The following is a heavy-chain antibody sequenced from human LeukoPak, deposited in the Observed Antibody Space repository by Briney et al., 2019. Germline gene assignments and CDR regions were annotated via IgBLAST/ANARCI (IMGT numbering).Heavy chain of an antibody. CDR1: GGSISTGSYY. D-gene: IGHD2-2*01. CDR2: IYTSGST. V-gene: IGHV4-61*02. J-gene: IGHJ4*02. CDR3: AREVVSAAKYDY. Sequence: SETLSLTWILYGGSISTGSYYWSWIRQPAGKGLEWIGRIYTSGSTNYNSSLKIPVTISVYTSKNQFSLKLSSVTAADTAVYYCAREVVSAAKYDYWGQGTLVTVSS.